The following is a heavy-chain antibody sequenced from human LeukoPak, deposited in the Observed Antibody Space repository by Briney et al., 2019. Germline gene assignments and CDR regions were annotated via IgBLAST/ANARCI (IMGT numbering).Heavy chain of an antibody. V-gene: IGHV1-18*01. D-gene: IGHD2-2*01. CDR3: ARLVVVPAAPKAASGYMDV. Sequence: ASVKVSCKASGCTFTSYGISWVRQAPGQGLEWMGWISAYNGNTNYAQKLQGRVTMTTDTSTSTAYMELRSLRSDDTAVYYCARLVVVPAAPKAASGYMDVWGKGTTVTVSS. CDR2: ISAYNGNT. J-gene: IGHJ6*03. CDR1: GCTFTSYG.